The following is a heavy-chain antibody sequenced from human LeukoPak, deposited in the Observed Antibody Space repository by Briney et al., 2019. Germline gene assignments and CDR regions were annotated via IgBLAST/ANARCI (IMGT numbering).Heavy chain of an antibody. CDR2: ISSSSSYI. D-gene: IGHD6-19*01. J-gene: IGHJ4*02. CDR1: GFTFSSYS. Sequence: GGSLRLSCAASGFTFSSYSMKWVRQAPGKGLEWVSSISSSSSYIYYADSVKGRFTISRDNAKNSLYLQMNSLRAEDTAVYYCARDQSGWYLDYWGQGTLVTVSS. V-gene: IGHV3-21*01. CDR3: ARDQSGWYLDY.